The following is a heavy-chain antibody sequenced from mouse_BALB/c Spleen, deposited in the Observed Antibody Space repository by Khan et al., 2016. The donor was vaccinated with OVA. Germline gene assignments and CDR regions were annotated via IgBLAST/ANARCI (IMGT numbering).Heavy chain of an antibody. CDR3: TRPAYDGYYDY. CDR1: GYTFTDYA. J-gene: IGHJ2*01. V-gene: IGHV1S137*01. Sequence: QVQLKQSGPELVRPGVSVKISCKGSGYTFTDYAMHWVKQSHEKSLEWIGLISTYSGNTNYKQKFKGKATMTVDKSSNTAYMELARLTSEDSAIYYFTRPAYDGYYDYWGQGTTLTVSS. CDR2: ISTYSGNT. D-gene: IGHD2-3*01.